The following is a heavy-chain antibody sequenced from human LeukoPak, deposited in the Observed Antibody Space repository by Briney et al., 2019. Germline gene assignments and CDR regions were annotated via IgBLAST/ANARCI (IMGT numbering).Heavy chain of an antibody. V-gene: IGHV3-21*01. CDR3: ARRSPNYYFDY. J-gene: IGHJ4*02. CDR2: ISSSNNYI. Sequence: PGGSLRFSCAASGSTFSNYNMNWVRQAPGKGLEWVSSISSSNNYIYYADSVKGRFTISRDNAKNSLYLQMNSLRAEDTAVYYCARRSPNYYFDYWGQGTPVTVSS. CDR1: GSTFSNYN.